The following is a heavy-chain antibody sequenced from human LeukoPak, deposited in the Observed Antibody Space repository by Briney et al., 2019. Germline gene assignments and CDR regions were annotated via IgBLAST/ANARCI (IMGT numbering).Heavy chain of an antibody. V-gene: IGHV1-18*01. CDR3: ARDRGLYCSSTSCYVLAYNGMDV. D-gene: IGHD2-2*01. Sequence: ASVKVSCKASGYTFTSYGISWVRQAPGQGREWMGWISAYNGNTNYAQKLQGRVTITTDTATSTAYMELRSLRSDDTAVYYCARDRGLYCSSTSCYVLAYNGMDVWGQGTTVTVSS. J-gene: IGHJ6*02. CDR1: GYTFTSYG. CDR2: ISAYNGNT.